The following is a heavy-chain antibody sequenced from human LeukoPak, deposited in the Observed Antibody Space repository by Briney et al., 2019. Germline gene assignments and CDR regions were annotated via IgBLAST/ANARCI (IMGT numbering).Heavy chain of an antibody. V-gene: IGHV1-46*01. CDR2: ISPSGGST. Sequence: ASVKVSCKASGYTFTSYYMHWVRQAPGQGLEWMGIISPSGGSTSYAQKFQGRVTMTRDTSTSTVYMELSSLRAEDTAVYYCAKDEGNFDWLFGYWGQGTLVTVSS. D-gene: IGHD3-9*01. CDR1: GYTFTSYY. CDR3: AKDEGNFDWLFGY. J-gene: IGHJ4*02.